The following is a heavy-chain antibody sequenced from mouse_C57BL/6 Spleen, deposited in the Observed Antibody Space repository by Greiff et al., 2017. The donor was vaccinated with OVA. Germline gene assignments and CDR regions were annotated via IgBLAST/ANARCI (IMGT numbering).Heavy chain of an antibody. CDR2: INPSTGGT. CDR3: ARRGIYDCDLLFAY. J-gene: IGHJ3*01. D-gene: IGHD2-4*01. Sequence: VQLQQSGPELVKPGASVKISCKASGYSFTGYYMNWVKQSPEKSLEWIGEINPSTGGTTYNQKFKAKATLTVDKSSSTAYMQIKSLTSEDSAVYYCARRGIYDCDLLFAYWGQGTLVTVSA. V-gene: IGHV1-42*01. CDR1: GYSFTGYY.